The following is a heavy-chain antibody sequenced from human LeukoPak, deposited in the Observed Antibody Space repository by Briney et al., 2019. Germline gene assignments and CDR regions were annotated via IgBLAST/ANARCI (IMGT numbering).Heavy chain of an antibody. J-gene: IGHJ6*03. Sequence: SETLSLTCAVYGGSFSSYYWSWIRQPPGKGLEWIGEINHSGSTNYNPSLKSRVTMSVDTSKNQFSLKLSSVTAADTAVYYCARDIGFGGMDVWGKGTTVTISS. V-gene: IGHV4-34*01. D-gene: IGHD3-10*01. CDR3: ARDIGFGGMDV. CDR2: INHSGST. CDR1: GGSFSSYY.